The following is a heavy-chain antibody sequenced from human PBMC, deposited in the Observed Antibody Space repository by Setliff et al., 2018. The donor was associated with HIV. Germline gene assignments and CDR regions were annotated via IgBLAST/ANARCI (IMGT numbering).Heavy chain of an antibody. J-gene: IGHJ5*02. CDR3: ARDMEDFGFLPSAPFDP. Sequence: SETLSLTCTVSGGSIRNYYWSWIRQSAGKGLEWIGRVHKSGNTDYNPSLKGRGTMSVDTSKNQFFLKLTSMTAADTAIYYCARDMEDFGFLPSAPFDPWGRGTLVTVSS. V-gene: IGHV4-4*07. CDR2: VHKSGNT. CDR1: GGSIRNYY. D-gene: IGHD2-2*01.